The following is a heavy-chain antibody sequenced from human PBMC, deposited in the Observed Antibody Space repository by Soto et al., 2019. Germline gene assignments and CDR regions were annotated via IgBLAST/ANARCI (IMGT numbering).Heavy chain of an antibody. CDR1: GFILNDCA. Sequence: EVQLVESGGGVVQPGGSLRLSCATSGFILNDCAMNWVRQAPGKGLAWVSYIRSGGRVIAYADSVKGRFTVSRDNARNSLYLQMNSLRAEDTGVYYCARDLSWGSNWYYYMDVWVKGTTVTVYS. CDR3: ARDLSWGSNWYYYMDV. D-gene: IGHD7-27*01. J-gene: IGHJ6*03. V-gene: IGHV3-48*01. CDR2: IRSGGRVI.